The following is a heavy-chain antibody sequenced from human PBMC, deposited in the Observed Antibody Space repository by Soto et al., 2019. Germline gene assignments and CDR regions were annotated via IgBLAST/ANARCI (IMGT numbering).Heavy chain of an antibody. D-gene: IGHD3-10*01. J-gene: IGHJ4*02. CDR1: GFNFISHS. Sequence: GESLKISCVGSGFNFISHSFYWVRQAPGKGLEWISYISSSSDTKYYADSVKGRFIISRDNVKNSVYLQMNSLRDEDSATYYCASHLGSSDVDYWGQGTLVTSPQ. CDR3: ASHLGSSDVDY. V-gene: IGHV3-48*02. CDR2: ISSSSDTK.